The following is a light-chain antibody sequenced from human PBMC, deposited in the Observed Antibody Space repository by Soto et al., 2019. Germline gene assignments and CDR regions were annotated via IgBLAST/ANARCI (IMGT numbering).Light chain of an antibody. CDR2: EVS. CDR3: SSYTSSSTPWV. J-gene: IGLJ3*02. V-gene: IGLV2-14*01. CDR1: SSDVGVYKY. Sequence: QSALTQPAPVSGSPVQQITISCTGTSSDVGVYKYVSWYQQHPGKAPKLMIYEVSNRTSGVSNRYAGSKSGNTACLIISGLQAEDEADYYCSSYTSSSTPWVFGGGTKLTVL.